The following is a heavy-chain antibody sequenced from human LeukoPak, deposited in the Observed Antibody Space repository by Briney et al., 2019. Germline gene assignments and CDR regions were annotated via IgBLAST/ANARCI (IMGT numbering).Heavy chain of an antibody. CDR2: ISSSSSYI. J-gene: IGHJ3*02. D-gene: IGHD2-2*01. Sequence: GGSLRLSCAASGFTFSSYSMNWVRQAPGRGLEWVSSISSSSSYIYYADSVKGRFTISRDNTKNSLYLQMNSLRAEDTAVYYCARDFPYQPGRVKAFDIWGQGTMVTVSS. V-gene: IGHV3-21*01. CDR1: GFTFSSYS. CDR3: ARDFPYQPGRVKAFDI.